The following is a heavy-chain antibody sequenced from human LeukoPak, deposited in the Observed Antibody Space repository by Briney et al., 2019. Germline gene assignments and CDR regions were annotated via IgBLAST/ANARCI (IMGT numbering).Heavy chain of an antibody. CDR2: IYHSGST. V-gene: IGHV4-4*02. J-gene: IGHJ6*03. CDR1: GGSISSSNW. CDR3: ARSRPWLGGGWGDYYYYYYMDV. D-gene: IGHD3-16*01. Sequence: SGTPSLTCAVSGGSISSSNWWSWVRQPPGKGLEWIGEIYHSGSTNYNPSLKSRVTISVDTSKNQFSLKLSSVTAADTAVYYCARSRPWLGGGWGDYYYYYYMDVWGKGTTVTISS.